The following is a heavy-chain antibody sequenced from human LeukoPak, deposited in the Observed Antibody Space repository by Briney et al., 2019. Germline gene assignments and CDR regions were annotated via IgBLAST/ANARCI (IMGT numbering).Heavy chain of an antibody. J-gene: IGHJ6*03. CDR2: IYSGGST. CDR1: GFTVSSNY. D-gene: IGHD2-2*02. CDR3: ARDGRVVPAAIDRGGSYYYYYMDV. Sequence: GGSLRLSCAASGFTVSSNYMSWVRQAPGKGLEWVSVIYSGGSTYYADSVKGRFTISRDNSKNTLYLQMNSLRAEDTAVYYCARDGRVVPAAIDRGGSYYYYYMDVWGKGTTVTVSS. V-gene: IGHV3-53*01.